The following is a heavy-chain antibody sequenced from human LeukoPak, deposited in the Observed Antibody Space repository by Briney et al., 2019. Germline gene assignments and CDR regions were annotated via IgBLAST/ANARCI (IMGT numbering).Heavy chain of an antibody. J-gene: IGHJ6*02. Sequence: ASVKVSCKASGYTFTSYDINWVRQATGQGLEWMGWMNPNSGNTGYAQKFQGRVTMTRNTSISTACMELSSLRSEDTAVYYCARLGSSSWEYYYGMDVWGQGTTVTVSS. V-gene: IGHV1-8*01. CDR2: MNPNSGNT. D-gene: IGHD6-13*01. CDR3: ARLGSSSWEYYYGMDV. CDR1: GYTFTSYD.